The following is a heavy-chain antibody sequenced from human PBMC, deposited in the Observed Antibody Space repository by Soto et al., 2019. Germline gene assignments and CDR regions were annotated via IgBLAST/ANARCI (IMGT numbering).Heavy chain of an antibody. Sequence: GGSLRLSCAASGFTFSSYAMSWVRQAPGKGLEWVSAISGSGGSTYYADSVKGRFTISRDNSKNTLYLQMNSLRAEDTAVYYCAKDQAGYRGGGYLDYGMDVWGQGTMVTVSS. CDR3: AKDQAGYRGGGYLDYGMDV. CDR2: ISGSGGST. V-gene: IGHV3-23*01. CDR1: GFTFSSYA. J-gene: IGHJ6*02. D-gene: IGHD2-15*01.